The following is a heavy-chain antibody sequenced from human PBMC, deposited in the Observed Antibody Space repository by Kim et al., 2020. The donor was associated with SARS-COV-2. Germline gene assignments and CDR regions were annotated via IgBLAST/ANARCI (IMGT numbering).Heavy chain of an antibody. CDR2: ISHRGST. Sequence: SETLSLTCAVYSASFSGYYWSWIRQPPGKGLEWIGEISHRGSTTYNPSLESRVTISVDTSLTQFSLKLTSVTAADTAVYYCARTFTMVHGIPFDSWGPGT. D-gene: IGHD3-10*01. V-gene: IGHV4-34*01. J-gene: IGHJ4*03. CDR3: ARTFTMVHGIPFDS. CDR1: SASFSGYY.